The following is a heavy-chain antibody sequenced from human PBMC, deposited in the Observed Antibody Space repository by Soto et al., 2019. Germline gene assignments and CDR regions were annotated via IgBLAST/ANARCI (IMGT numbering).Heavy chain of an antibody. Sequence: ASGPTLVNPTQTLTLTCTFSGFSLNTGGLGVGWIRQPPGKALEWLALIYWDGDKRYSPSLQSRLSITKDTSNNQVVLTMTYMDPVDTATYYCARLTIAAAGTYNWFDPWGQGTQVTVSS. CDR2: IYWDGDK. CDR3: ARLTIAAAGTYNWFDP. D-gene: IGHD6-13*01. CDR1: GFSLNTGGLG. V-gene: IGHV2-5*02. J-gene: IGHJ5*02.